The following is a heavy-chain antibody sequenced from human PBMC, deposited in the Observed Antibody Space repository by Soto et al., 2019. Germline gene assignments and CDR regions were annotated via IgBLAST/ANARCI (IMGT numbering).Heavy chain of an antibody. Sequence: QVPLVQSGAEVKKPGASVKVSCKASGYTFTGYYMHWVRQAPGQGLEWMGWINPNSGGTNYAQKFQGRVTMTRDTSISTAYMELSRLRSDDTAVYYCARRAGYYDFWSGYPDYWGQGTLVTVSS. CDR2: INPNSGGT. CDR3: ARRAGYYDFWSGYPDY. D-gene: IGHD3-3*01. J-gene: IGHJ4*02. V-gene: IGHV1-2*02. CDR1: GYTFTGYY.